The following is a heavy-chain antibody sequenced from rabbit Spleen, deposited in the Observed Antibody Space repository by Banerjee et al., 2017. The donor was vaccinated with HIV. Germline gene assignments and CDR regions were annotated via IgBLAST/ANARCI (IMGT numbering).Heavy chain of an antibody. D-gene: IGHD5-1*01. J-gene: IGHJ4*01. CDR1: GFSFSSSYD. CDR2: IYVGSGGGT. Sequence: QERLVESGGGLVQPGASLTLTCTASGFSFSSSYDICWVRQAPGKGLEWIACIYVGSGGGTKYASWAKGRFTISKTSSTTVTLQMTSLTVADTATYFCARAGEGGDGYLNLWGPGTLVTVS. CDR3: ARAGEGGDGYLNL. V-gene: IGHV1S45*01.